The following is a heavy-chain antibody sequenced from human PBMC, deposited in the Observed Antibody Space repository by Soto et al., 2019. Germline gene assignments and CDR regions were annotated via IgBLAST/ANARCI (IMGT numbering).Heavy chain of an antibody. V-gene: IGHV5-51*01. Sequence: GESLKISCKGSGYSFTSYWIGWVRQMPGKGLEWMGIIYPGDSDTRYSPSFQGQVTISADKSISTAYLQWSSLKASDTAMYYCARLSNGVELVYWYFDLWGRGTLVTVSS. CDR3: ARLSNGVELVYWYFDL. CDR2: IYPGDSDT. D-gene: IGHD1-1*01. CDR1: GYSFTSYW. J-gene: IGHJ2*01.